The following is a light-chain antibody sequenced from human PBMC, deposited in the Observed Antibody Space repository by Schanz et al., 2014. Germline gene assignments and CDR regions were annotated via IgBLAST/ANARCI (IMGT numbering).Light chain of an antibody. CDR2: STN. CDR1: SGSVSTSYY. Sequence: QTVVTQEPSFSVSPGGTVTLTCGLSSGSVSTSYYPSWYQQTPGQAPRTLIYSTNTRSSGVPDRFSGSILGNKAALTITGAQADDESVYYCVLYMGSGTWVFGGGTKLTV. J-gene: IGLJ3*02. CDR3: VLYMGSGTWV. V-gene: IGLV8-61*01.